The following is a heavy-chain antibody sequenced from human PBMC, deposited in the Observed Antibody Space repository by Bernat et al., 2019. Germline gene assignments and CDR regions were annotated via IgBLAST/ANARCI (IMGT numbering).Heavy chain of an antibody. V-gene: IGHV3-30-3*01. J-gene: IGHJ4*02. CDR2: ISYDGSNK. Sequence: QVQLVESGGGVVQPGRSLRLSCAASGFTFSSCAMHWVRQAPGKGLEWVAVISYDGSNKYYADSVKGRFTISRDNSKNTLYLQMNSLRAEDTAVYYCARVGNSGYDYGAFDYWGQGTLVTVSS. CDR3: ARVGNSGYDYGAFDY. CDR1: GFTFSSCA. D-gene: IGHD5-12*01.